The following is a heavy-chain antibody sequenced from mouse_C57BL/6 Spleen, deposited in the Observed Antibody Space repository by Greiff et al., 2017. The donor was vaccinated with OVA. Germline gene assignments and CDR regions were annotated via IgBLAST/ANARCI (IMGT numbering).Heavy chain of an antibody. V-gene: IGHV1-81*01. J-gene: IGHJ3*01. D-gene: IGHD2-5*01. Sequence: QVQLQQSGAELARPGDSVKLSCKASGYTFTSYGISWVKQSTGQGLEWIGEIYPRSGNIYYNEKFKGKATLTADKSSSTAYMDLRSLPAEDTAIYFCARDYRNYDGVVFTYWDQGTLVTVSA. CDR1: GYTFTSYG. CDR3: ARDYRNYDGVVFTY. CDR2: IYPRSGNI.